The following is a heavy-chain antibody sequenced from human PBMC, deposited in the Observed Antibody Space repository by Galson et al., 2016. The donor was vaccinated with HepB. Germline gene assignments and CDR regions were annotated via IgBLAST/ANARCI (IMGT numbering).Heavy chain of an antibody. CDR1: GFSLNTSGVG. D-gene: IGHD4/OR15-4a*01. CDR2: IYWTDDE. CDR3: AYGDGFDF. Sequence: PALVKPTQTLTLTCTFSGFSLNTSGVGVGWIRQPPGKALEWLALIYWTDDERYNPSLRTRLTISKDTSKNQVVLTMTNMDPADTGTYFCAYGDGFDFWGQGILVTVSS. V-gene: IGHV2-5*04. J-gene: IGHJ4*02.